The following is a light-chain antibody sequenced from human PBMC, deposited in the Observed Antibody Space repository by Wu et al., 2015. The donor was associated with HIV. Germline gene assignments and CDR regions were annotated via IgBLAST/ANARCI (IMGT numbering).Light chain of an antibody. Sequence: DIQMTQSPSSLSASVGDRVSITCRASQDISNYLAWFQQKPGKVPRLLIYSASTLQSGVPSRFSGSGSGTDFTLTISSLQPEDVATYYCQQSFSIVSWTFGQGTKGGDQT. CDR1: QDISNY. V-gene: IGKV1-27*01. CDR3: QQSFSIVSWT. J-gene: IGKJ1*01. CDR2: SAS.